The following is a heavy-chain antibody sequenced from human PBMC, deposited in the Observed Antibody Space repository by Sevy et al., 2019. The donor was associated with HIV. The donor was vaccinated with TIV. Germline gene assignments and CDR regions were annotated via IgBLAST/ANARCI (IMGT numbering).Heavy chain of an antibody. CDR2: ISDDGRST. Sequence: GGSLRLSCGASGFTFGSYWMHWVRQVPGKGLEWVSRISDDGRSTTYADSVRGRFTISSDNAKNTLYLQMYGLRADDTAVYYCARDSVTVSGIVLYALDIWGQGTMVTVSS. CDR1: GFTFGSYW. V-gene: IGHV3-74*01. CDR3: ARDSVTVSGIVLYALDI. D-gene: IGHD3-3*01. J-gene: IGHJ3*02.